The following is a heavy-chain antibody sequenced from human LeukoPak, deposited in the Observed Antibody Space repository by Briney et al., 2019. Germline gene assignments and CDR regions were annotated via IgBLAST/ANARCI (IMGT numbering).Heavy chain of an antibody. CDR2: IYYSGST. D-gene: IGHD3-10*01. J-gene: IGHJ5*02. Sequence: PSETLSLTCTVSGGSISSSSYYWGWIRQPPGKGLEWIGSIYYSGSTYYNPSLKSRVTISVDTSKNQFSLKLSSVTAADTAVYYCAREFGELFKGWFDPWGQGTLVTVSS. CDR1: GGSISSSSYY. V-gene: IGHV4-39*07. CDR3: AREFGELFKGWFDP.